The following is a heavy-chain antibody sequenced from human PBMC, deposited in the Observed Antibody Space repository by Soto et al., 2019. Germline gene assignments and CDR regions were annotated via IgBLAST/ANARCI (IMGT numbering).Heavy chain of an antibody. D-gene: IGHD3-9*01. V-gene: IGHV3-21*01. CDR1: GFTFSSYS. CDR3: ARDWNDILTGYYNFDY. J-gene: IGHJ4*02. CDR2: ISSSNSYI. Sequence: AGGSLRLSCAASGFTFSSYSMNWVRQAPGKGLERVSSISSSNSYIYYADSVKGRFTISRDNAKNSLYLQMNSLRAEDTAVYYCARDWNDILTGYYNFDYWGQGTQVTVSS.